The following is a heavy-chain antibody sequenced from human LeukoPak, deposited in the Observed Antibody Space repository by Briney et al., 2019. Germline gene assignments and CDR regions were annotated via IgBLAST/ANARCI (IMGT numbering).Heavy chain of an antibody. V-gene: IGHV1-2*02. D-gene: IGHD5-12*01. Sequence: ASVKVSCKASGYTFTGYYMHWVRQAPGQGLEWMGWINPNSGGTNYAQKFQGRVTMTRDTSISTAYMELSRLRSDDTAVYYCARFGIVATRVSWFDPWGQGTLVTVSS. CDR1: GYTFTGYY. J-gene: IGHJ5*02. CDR3: ARFGIVATRVSWFDP. CDR2: INPNSGGT.